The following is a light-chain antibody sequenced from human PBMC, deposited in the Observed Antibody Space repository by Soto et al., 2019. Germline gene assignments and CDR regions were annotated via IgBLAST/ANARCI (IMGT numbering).Light chain of an antibody. CDR3: SSYTSSSLVV. CDR2: DVS. CDR1: SSDVGGYNY. J-gene: IGLJ2*01. V-gene: IGLV2-14*01. Sequence: QSVLTQPASVSGSLGQSITISCTGTSSDVGGYNYVSWYQQHPGKAPKLMIHDVSNRPSGVSNRFSGSKSGNTASLTISGLQAEDEADYYCSSYTSSSLVVFGGGTKLTVL.